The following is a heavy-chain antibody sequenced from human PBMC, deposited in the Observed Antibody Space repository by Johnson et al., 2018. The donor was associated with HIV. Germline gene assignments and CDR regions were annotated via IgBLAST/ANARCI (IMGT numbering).Heavy chain of an antibody. CDR3: ASWGGYCRDAFDI. V-gene: IGHV3-30-3*01. D-gene: IGHD2-21*02. J-gene: IGHJ3*02. Sequence: VQLVESGGGVVQPGRSLRLSCAASGFTFSSYAMHWVRQAPGKGLEWVAVISYDGSNKYYADSVKGRFTISRDNSKNTLYLQMNSLRAEDTAVYYCASWGGYCRDAFDIWGQGTMVTVSS. CDR1: GFTFSSYA. CDR2: ISYDGSNK.